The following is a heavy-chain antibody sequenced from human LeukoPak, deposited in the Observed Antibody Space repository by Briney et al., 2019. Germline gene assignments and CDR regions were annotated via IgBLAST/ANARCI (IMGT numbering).Heavy chain of an antibody. CDR1: GYTFTGYY. CDR3: ARGGSRFLEWLRLTPLFDY. D-gene: IGHD3-3*01. Sequence: ASVKVSCKASGYTFTGYYMHWVRQAPGQGLEWMGRINPNSGGTNYAQKFQGRVTMTRDTSISTAYMELSRLRSDDTAVYYCARGGSRFLEWLRLTPLFDYWGQGTLVTVSS. J-gene: IGHJ4*02. V-gene: IGHV1-2*06. CDR2: INPNSGGT.